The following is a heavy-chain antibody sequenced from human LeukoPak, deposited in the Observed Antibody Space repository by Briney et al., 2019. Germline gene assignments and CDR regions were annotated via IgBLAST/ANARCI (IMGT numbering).Heavy chain of an antibody. V-gene: IGHV3-23*01. J-gene: IGHJ5*02. Sequence: PGGSLRLSCAVSGFTFNNYAMTWVRQAPGKGLEWVSAISDSGHKTSYADSVRGRFTTSRDNSRNAVYSQMNSLRVEDTAVYFCARDWSCDRWSQGTLVTVSS. CDR3: ARDWSCDR. D-gene: IGHD1-26*01. CDR1: GFTFNNYA. CDR2: ISDSGHKT.